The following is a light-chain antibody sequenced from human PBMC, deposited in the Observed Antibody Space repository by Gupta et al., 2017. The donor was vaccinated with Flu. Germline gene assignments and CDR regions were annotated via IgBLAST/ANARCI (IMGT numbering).Light chain of an antibody. CDR1: QDISKY. J-gene: IGKJ3*01. CDR3: QQYDNLPQWNA. V-gene: IGKV1-33*01. CDR2: DAS. Sequence: IQISPPQFSLSASVGDRVTITCQASQDISKYLNWYQQKPGKGHKLLIYDASNLETGVPSRFSGSGCGTDFTFTISSLQPEDIETDYCQQYDNLPQWNAIGHGTKVEIK.